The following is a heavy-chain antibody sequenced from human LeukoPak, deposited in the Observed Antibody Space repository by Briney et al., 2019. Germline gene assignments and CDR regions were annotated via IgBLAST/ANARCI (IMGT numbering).Heavy chain of an antibody. V-gene: IGHV3-21*04. CDR3: ARITMVRGVRFDP. Sequence: GGSLRLSCAASGFTFSSYAMSWVRQAPGKGLEWVSSISSSSSYIYYADSVKGRFTISRDNAKNSLYLQMNSLRAEDTAVYYCARITMVRGVRFDPWGQGTLVTVSS. J-gene: IGHJ5*02. CDR2: ISSSSSYI. CDR1: GFTFSSYA. D-gene: IGHD3-10*01.